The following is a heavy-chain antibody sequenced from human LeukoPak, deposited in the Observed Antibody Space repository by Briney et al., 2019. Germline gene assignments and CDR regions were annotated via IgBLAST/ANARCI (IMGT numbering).Heavy chain of an antibody. CDR1: GGSISSSSYY. CDR2: IYYSGST. Sequence: SETLSLTCTVSGGSISSSSYYWGWIRQPPGKGLEWIGSIYYSGSTYYNPSLKSRVTISVDTSKNQFSLKLSSVTAADTAVYYCARHMGYSSSWYRGYFQHWGQGTLVTVSS. J-gene: IGHJ1*01. V-gene: IGHV4-39*07. CDR3: ARHMGYSSSWYRGYFQH. D-gene: IGHD6-13*01.